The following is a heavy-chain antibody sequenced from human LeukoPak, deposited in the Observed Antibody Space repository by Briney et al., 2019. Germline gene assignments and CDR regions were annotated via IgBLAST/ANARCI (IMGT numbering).Heavy chain of an antibody. J-gene: IGHJ4*02. D-gene: IGHD3-3*01. V-gene: IGHV3-7*01. Sequence: SGGSLRLSCAASGFTFSSYWMSWVRQAPGKGLEWVANIKQDGSEKYYVDSVKGRFTISRDNAKNSLYLQMNSLRAEDTAVYYCARVYQGVAIFDGIDYWGQGTLVTVSS. CDR2: IKQDGSEK. CDR3: ARVYQGVAIFDGIDY. CDR1: GFTFSSYW.